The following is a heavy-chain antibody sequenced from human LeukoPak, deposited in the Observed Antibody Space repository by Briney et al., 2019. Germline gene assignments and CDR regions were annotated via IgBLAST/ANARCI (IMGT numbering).Heavy chain of an antibody. J-gene: IGHJ1*01. D-gene: IGHD2-15*01. V-gene: IGHV1-2*02. CDR1: GYTFTGYY. CDR2: INPNSGGT. CDR3: ARWGNCSGGSCYHTAEIGGFQH. Sequence: ASVKVSCKASGYTFTGYYIHWVRQAPGQGLEWVGWINPNSGGTDYAQKFQGRVTMTRDTSISTAYMELSRLRSDDTAVYYCARWGNCSGGSCYHTAEIGGFQHWARAPWSPSPQ.